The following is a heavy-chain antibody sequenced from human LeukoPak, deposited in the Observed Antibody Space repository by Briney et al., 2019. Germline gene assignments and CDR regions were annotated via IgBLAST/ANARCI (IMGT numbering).Heavy chain of an antibody. CDR2: IYYSGST. CDR1: GGSICSSSYY. D-gene: IGHD6-13*01. CDR3: ARMVQYSSSWFDY. Sequence: PSETLSLTCTVSGGSICSSSYYWGWIRQPPGKGLEWVGSIYYSGSTYYNPSLKSRVTISVDTSKNQFSLKLSSVTAADTAVYYCARMVQYSSSWFDYWGQGTLVTVSS. J-gene: IGHJ4*02. V-gene: IGHV4-39*01.